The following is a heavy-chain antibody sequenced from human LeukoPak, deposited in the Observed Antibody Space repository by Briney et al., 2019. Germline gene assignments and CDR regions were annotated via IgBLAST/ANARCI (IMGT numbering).Heavy chain of an antibody. J-gene: IGHJ3*02. CDR1: GFTFDDYA. D-gene: IGHD3-10*01. Sequence: GGSLRLSCAASGFTFDDYAMHWVRQAPGKGLEWVSGISWNSGSIGYADSVKGRFTISRDNAKNSLYLQMNSLRAEDTALYYCAKDHGSGSYTPSDAFDIWGQGTMVTVSS. CDR2: ISWNSGSI. V-gene: IGHV3-9*01. CDR3: AKDHGSGSYTPSDAFDI.